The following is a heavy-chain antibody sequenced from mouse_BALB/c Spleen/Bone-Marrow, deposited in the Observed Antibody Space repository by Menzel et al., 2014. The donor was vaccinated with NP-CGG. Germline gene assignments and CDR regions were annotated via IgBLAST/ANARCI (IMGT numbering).Heavy chain of an antibody. J-gene: IGHJ3*01. CDR1: GFSLTNYG. V-gene: IGHV2-5-1*01. D-gene: IGHD1-1*01. CDR3: AKGHYGSSPFAY. CDR2: IWRGGTT. Sequence: QVQLQQSGPSLVRPSQSLSITCTVSGFSLTNYGIYWVRQSPGKGLEWLGVIWRGGTTDYNAAFMSRLSITKDNSKSQVFFKMNSLQADDTAIYYCAKGHYGSSPFAYWGQGTLVTVSA.